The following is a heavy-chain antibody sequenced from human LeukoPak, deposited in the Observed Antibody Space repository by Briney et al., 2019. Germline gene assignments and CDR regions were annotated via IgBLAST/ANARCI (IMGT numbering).Heavy chain of an antibody. CDR3: ARRYCSSTSCYNPLGY. Sequence: PGGSLRLSCAASGFTFSSYAMHWVRQAPGKGLEWVAVISYDGSNKYYADSVKGRFTISRDNSKNTLYLQMNSLRAEDTAVYYCARRYCSSTSCYNPLGYWGQGTLVTVSS. CDR2: ISYDGSNK. J-gene: IGHJ4*02. D-gene: IGHD2-2*02. V-gene: IGHV3-30-3*01. CDR1: GFTFSSYA.